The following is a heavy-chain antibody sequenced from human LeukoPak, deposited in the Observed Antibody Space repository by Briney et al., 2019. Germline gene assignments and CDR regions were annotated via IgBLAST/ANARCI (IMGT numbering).Heavy chain of an antibody. CDR3: ARHIDFGRGYRNGYNY. V-gene: IGHV5-51*01. CDR1: GYTFSTYW. CDR2: IYPSDSDT. D-gene: IGHD5-18*01. Sequence: GESLKISCKASGYTFSTYWIAWVRQMPGKGLEWMGIIYPSDSDTRYSPSFQGQVTISVDKSINTAYLQWSSLKASDTAMYYCARHIDFGRGYRNGYNYWGQGTLVTVSS. J-gene: IGHJ4*02.